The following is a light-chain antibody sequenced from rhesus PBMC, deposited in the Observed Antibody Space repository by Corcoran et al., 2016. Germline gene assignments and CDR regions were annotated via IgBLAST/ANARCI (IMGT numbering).Light chain of an antibody. J-gene: IGKJ1*01. CDR2: KGS. V-gene: IGKV2-64*01. CDR3: GQGTHWPRT. Sequence: DVGMTQSPLSLPITPGQPASISCRSSQSLVHSNGNTYLSWYQQKPGQPPRLLIYKGSNRDSGVPDRFSGRGAGTDFTLIISRVEAEDVGVSYCGQGTHWPRTFGQGTKVEIK. CDR1: QSLVHSNGNTY.